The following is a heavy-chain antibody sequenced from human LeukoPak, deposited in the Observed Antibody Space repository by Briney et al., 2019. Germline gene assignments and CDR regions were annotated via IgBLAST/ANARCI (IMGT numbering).Heavy chain of an antibody. CDR2: IIPIFGTA. J-gene: IGHJ3*02. Sequence: SVKVSCKASGYTFTSYAISWVRQAPGQGLEWMGGIIPIFGTANYAQKFQGRVTITADESTSTAYMELSSLRSEDTAVYYCARCYYDSSGYCRGAFDIWGQGTMVTVSS. CDR1: GYTFTSYA. D-gene: IGHD3-22*01. V-gene: IGHV1-69*13. CDR3: ARCYYDSSGYCRGAFDI.